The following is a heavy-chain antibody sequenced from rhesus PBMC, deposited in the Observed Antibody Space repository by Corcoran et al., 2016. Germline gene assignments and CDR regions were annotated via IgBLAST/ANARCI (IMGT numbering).Heavy chain of an antibody. CDR1: GGSISAYHY. CDR3: ARGGTGGLDS. CDR2: IYANSTRT. V-gene: IGHV4-73*01. D-gene: IGHD5-24*01. Sequence: QVQLQQWGEGLVKPSETLSLTCAVYGGSISAYHYWSWIRQPPGKGLVWIGYIYANSTRTNYNPSLKNRVTISKDRSKNQFSLKLTSVTAADTAVYYCARGGTGGLDSWGQGVVVTVSS. J-gene: IGHJ6*01.